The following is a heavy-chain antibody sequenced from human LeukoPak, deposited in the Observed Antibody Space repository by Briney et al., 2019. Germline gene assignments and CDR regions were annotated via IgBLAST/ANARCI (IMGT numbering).Heavy chain of an antibody. D-gene: IGHD1-20*01. V-gene: IGHV4-59*01. Sequence: SETLSLTCTVSGGSISSYYWSWIRQPPGKGLEWIGYIYYSGSTNYNPSLKSRVTISVDTSKNQFSLKLSSVTAADTAVYYCARDTSYNWNDVSWFDPWGQGTLVTVSS. CDR2: IYYSGST. CDR1: GGSISSYY. J-gene: IGHJ5*02. CDR3: ARDTSYNWNDVSWFDP.